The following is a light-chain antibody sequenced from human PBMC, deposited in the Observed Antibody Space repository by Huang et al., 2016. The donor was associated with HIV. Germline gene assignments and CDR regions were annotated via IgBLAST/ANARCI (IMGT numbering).Light chain of an antibody. J-gene: IGKJ4*01. CDR3: HQYNNWRLS. Sequence: EIVMTQSPATLSVSPGQRGTLSCRANRSVSTNLAWYQQRHGHAPRLLIYGSSTRAPGIPARFSGSGSGTDCSLTISSLQSEDFALYYCHQYNNWRLSFGGGTRV. CDR1: RSVSTN. V-gene: IGKV3-15*01. CDR2: GSS.